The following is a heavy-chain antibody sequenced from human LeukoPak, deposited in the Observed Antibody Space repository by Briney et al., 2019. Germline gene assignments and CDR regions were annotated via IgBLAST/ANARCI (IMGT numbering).Heavy chain of an antibody. CDR2: ISDSGSSV. V-gene: IGHV3-48*03. D-gene: IGHD1-1*01. Sequence: GGSLRLSCAASGFTFSSYSMNWVRQAPGKGLEWLSHISDSGSSVHYADSVKGRFTISRDNSKNSLYLEMNSLRVEDTAIYYCARDATTAIGTVYMDVWGKGTTVTISS. CDR1: GFTFSSYS. CDR3: ARDATTAIGTVYMDV. J-gene: IGHJ6*03.